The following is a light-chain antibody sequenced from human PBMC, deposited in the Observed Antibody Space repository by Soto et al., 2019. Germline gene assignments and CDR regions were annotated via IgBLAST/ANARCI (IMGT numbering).Light chain of an antibody. J-gene: IGLJ1*01. CDR2: SDN. CDR3: AAWDNSLNGYV. CDR1: SSNTGSTR. V-gene: IGLV1-44*01. Sequence: QSVLTQPPSASGTPGQRVAISCSGASSNTGSTRANWYRQLPGSAPKLLIYSDNQRPSGVPDRFSGSKSGTSASLAISGLQSEDEADYYCAAWDNSLNGYVFGTGTKVTVL.